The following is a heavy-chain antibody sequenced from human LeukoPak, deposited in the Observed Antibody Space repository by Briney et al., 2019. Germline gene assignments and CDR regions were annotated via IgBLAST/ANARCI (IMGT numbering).Heavy chain of an antibody. V-gene: IGHV1-69*05. CDR2: IIPIFGTA. J-gene: IGHJ4*02. CDR1: GGTFSSYA. Sequence: GASVQVSCKASGGTFSSYAISWVRQAPGQGVEWMGRIIPIFGTANYAQKFQGRVTITTDESTSTVYMELSSLRSEDTAVYYCARGYSRNPYYFDYWGQGTLVTVSS. D-gene: IGHD4-11*01. CDR3: ARGYSRNPYYFDY.